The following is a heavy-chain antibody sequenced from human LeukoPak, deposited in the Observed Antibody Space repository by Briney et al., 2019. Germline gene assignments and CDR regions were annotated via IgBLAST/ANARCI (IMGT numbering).Heavy chain of an antibody. Sequence: PSQTLSLTCAVSGGSISSGGYSWSWIRQPPGKGLEWIGYIYHSGSTYYNPSLKSRVTISVDRSKNQFSLKLSSVTVADTAVYYCARYCSGGSCSYFDYWGQGTLVTVSS. V-gene: IGHV4-30-2*01. D-gene: IGHD2-15*01. J-gene: IGHJ4*02. CDR1: GGSISSGGYS. CDR2: IYHSGST. CDR3: ARYCSGGSCSYFDY.